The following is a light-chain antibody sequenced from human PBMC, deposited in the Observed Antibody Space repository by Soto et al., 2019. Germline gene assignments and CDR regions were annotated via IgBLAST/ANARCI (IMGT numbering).Light chain of an antibody. Sequence: IQLTQCPSSLSASVGDRVTITCRASQGISGWLAWYQQKPGKAPKLLIYQASSLDSVVLSRFSGSGSGTEYTLTISSLQPDDFATYYCQQYNSYPWTFGQGTKVDIK. CDR1: QGISGW. CDR2: QAS. V-gene: IGKV1-5*03. CDR3: QQYNSYPWT. J-gene: IGKJ1*01.